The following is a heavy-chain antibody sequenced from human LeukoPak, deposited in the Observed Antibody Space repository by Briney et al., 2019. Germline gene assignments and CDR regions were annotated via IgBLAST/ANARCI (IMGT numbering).Heavy chain of an antibody. D-gene: IGHD6-6*01. J-gene: IGHJ4*02. CDR1: EYSFTNYW. CDR3: ARFARPGKSSRGFDY. V-gene: IGHV5-51*01. CDR2: IYPGDSDT. Sequence: GESLKISCKGSEYSFTNYWIGWVRQMPGKGLEWMGIIYPGDSDTSYSPSFQGQVTISVDTSISTTYVLWSSLKASDTAMYYCARFARPGKSSRGFDYWGQGTLVTVSS.